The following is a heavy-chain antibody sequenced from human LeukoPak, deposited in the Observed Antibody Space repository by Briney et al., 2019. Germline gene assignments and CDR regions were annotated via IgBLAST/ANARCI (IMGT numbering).Heavy chain of an antibody. CDR1: GFTFSSYS. D-gene: IGHD4-17*01. Sequence: PGGSLRLSCAASGFTFSSYSMNWVRQAPGKGLEWVSSISSSSSYIYYADSVKGRFTISRDNAKNSLYLQMNSLRAEDTAVYYCARELELDYGDADFKYWGQGTLVTVSS. CDR3: ARELELDYGDADFKY. J-gene: IGHJ4*02. CDR2: ISSSSSYI. V-gene: IGHV3-21*01.